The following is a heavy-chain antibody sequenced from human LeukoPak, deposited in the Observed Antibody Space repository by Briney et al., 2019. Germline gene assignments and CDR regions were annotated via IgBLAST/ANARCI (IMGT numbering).Heavy chain of an antibody. D-gene: IGHD3-22*01. V-gene: IGHV1-69*05. CDR3: ARDPEVVVICSGCDKHRGSAFDI. Sequence: ASVKVSRMASGGTFSSYAISWVRPAPGQGLEWMGGIIPFFGTANYAQKFQGRVTITTDESTSTAYMELSSLRSEDTAVYYCARDPEVVVICSGCDKHRGSAFDIWGQGTVVTASS. CDR2: IIPFFGTA. CDR1: GGTFSSYA. J-gene: IGHJ3*02.